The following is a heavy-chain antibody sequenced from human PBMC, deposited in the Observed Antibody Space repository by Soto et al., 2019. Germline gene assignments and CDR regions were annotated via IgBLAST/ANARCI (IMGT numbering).Heavy chain of an antibody. D-gene: IGHD6-19*01. J-gene: IGHJ4*02. CDR3: ARESSCGWLGPGEYYFDY. Sequence: QVQLVQSGAEVKKPGSSVKVSCKASGGTFSSYAISWVRQAPGQGLEWMGGIIPIFGTANYAQKFQGRVTITADEATSTAYMELSRLRSEDTAVYYCARESSCGWLGPGEYYFDYWGQGTLVTVSS. V-gene: IGHV1-69*01. CDR1: GGTFSSYA. CDR2: IIPIFGTA.